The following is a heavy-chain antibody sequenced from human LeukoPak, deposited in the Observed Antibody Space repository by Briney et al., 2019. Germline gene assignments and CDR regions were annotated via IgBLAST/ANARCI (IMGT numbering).Heavy chain of an antibody. D-gene: IGHD4-23*01. J-gene: IGHJ3*02. CDR3: ASFGGNRNDAFDI. Sequence: SQTLSLTCTVSGGSISSGSYYWSWIRQPAGRGLEWIGRIYTSGSTNYNPSLKSRVTISVDTSKNRFSLKLSSVTAADTAVYYCASFGGNRNDAFDIWGQGTMVTVSS. CDR2: IYTSGST. V-gene: IGHV4-61*02. CDR1: GGSISSGSYY.